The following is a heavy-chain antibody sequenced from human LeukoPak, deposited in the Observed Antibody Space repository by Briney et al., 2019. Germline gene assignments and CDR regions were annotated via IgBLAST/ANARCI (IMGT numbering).Heavy chain of an antibody. D-gene: IGHD3-22*01. CDR1: GFTFSSYW. J-gene: IGHJ6*03. V-gene: IGHV3-74*01. Sequence: GGSLRLSCAASGFTFSSYWMSWVRQAPGKGLMWVSRINSDGSSTSYADSVKGRFTISRDNAKNTLYLQMNSLRAEDTAVYYCARVTTPEKYYYYYMDVWGKGTTVTVSS. CDR3: ARVTTPEKYYYYYMDV. CDR2: INSDGSST.